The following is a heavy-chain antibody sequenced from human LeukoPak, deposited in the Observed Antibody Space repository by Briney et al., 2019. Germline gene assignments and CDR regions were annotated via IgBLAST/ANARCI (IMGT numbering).Heavy chain of an antibody. CDR1: GFTFSSYA. V-gene: IGHV3-64D*06. D-gene: IGHD2-2*01. J-gene: IGHJ4*02. Sequence: GGSLRLSCSASGFTFSSYAMHWVRQAPGKGLEYVSAISSNGDSTYYADSVKGRFTISRDNSKNTLYLQMSSLRAEDTAVYYCVKRVCSTTSCSAPFDYWGQGTLVTVSS. CDR3: VKRVCSTTSCSAPFDY. CDR2: ISSNGDST.